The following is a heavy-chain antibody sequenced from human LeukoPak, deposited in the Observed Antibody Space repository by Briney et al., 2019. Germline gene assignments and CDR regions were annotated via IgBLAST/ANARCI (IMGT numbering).Heavy chain of an antibody. CDR3: ARGGLYVWGSYRYGPVHYFDY. CDR1: GGSISSGGYY. V-gene: IGHV4-31*03. Sequence: ASETLSLTCTVSGGSISSGGYYWSWIRQHPGKGLEWIGYIYYSGSTYYNPSLKSRVTISVDTSKNQFSLKLSSVTAADTAVYYCARGGLYVWGSYRYGPVHYFDYWGQGTLVTVSS. D-gene: IGHD3-16*02. CDR2: IYYSGST. J-gene: IGHJ4*02.